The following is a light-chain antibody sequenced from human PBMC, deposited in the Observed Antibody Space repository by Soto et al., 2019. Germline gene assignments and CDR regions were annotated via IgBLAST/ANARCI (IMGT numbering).Light chain of an antibody. CDR1: QSVSSY. V-gene: IGKV3-11*01. CDR3: KQRSNFST. J-gene: IGKJ1*01. Sequence: EIVLTQSPATLSLSPGERATLSCRASQSVSSYLAWYQQKPGQAPRLLIYDASNRATGIPARFSGSGSGTDLPLTISSLEPDDFAVYFCKQRSNFSTFGQGTKVEIK. CDR2: DAS.